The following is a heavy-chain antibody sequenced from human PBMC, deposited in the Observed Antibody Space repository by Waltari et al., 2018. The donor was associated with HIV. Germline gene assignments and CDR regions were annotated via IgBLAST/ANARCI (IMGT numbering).Heavy chain of an antibody. J-gene: IGHJ4*02. CDR3: ARGLSGATTLSDY. CDR2: INPNSGNT. Sequence: QAQLVQYGAEAKKSGASVKVSCKASGYTFTNHDINWVRQATGQGLEWMGWINPNSGNTGYAQKFQGRVTMTRNTSISTAYMELSSLNSEDTAVYYCARGLSGATTLSDYWGQGTLVTVSS. V-gene: IGHV1-8*01. CDR1: GYTFTNHD. D-gene: IGHD1-26*01.